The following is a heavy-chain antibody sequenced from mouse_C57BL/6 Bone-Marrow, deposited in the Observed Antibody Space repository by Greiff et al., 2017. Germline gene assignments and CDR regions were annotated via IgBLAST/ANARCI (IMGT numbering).Heavy chain of an antibody. D-gene: IGHD1-1*01. CDR2: IIPSSGYT. V-gene: IGHV1-4*01. Sequence: VQRVESGAELARPGASVKMSCKASGYTFTSYTMHWVKQRPGQGLEWLGYIIPSSGYTKYNQKFKDKATLTADKSSSTAYMQLGSLTSEDSAVYYCAKNYYGSRFAYWGQGTLVTVSA. J-gene: IGHJ3*01. CDR3: AKNYYGSRFAY. CDR1: GYTFTSYT.